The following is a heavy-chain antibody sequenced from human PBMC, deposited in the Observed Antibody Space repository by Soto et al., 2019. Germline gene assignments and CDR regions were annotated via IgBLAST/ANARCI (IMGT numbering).Heavy chain of an antibody. CDR3: ARAPYYDFWSGYFRRANWFDP. V-gene: IGHV1-3*01. D-gene: IGHD3-3*01. CDR2: INAGNGNT. CDR1: GYTFTSYA. J-gene: IGHJ5*02. Sequence: GASVKVCCKASGYTFTSYAMHWVRQAPGQRLEWMGWINAGNGNTKYSQKFQGRVTITRDTSASTAYMELSSLRSEDTAVYYCARAPYYDFWSGYFRRANWFDPWGQGTLVTVSS.